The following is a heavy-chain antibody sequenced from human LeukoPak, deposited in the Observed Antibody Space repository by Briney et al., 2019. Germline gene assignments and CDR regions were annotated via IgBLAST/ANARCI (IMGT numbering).Heavy chain of an antibody. V-gene: IGHV3-74*01. J-gene: IGHJ4*02. CDR3: ARPAVAGLRAGGYDY. CDR2: ISSDGSII. Sequence: GDSLRLSCAASGFSFSSYWMHWVRQAPGKGLVWVSRISSDGSIINYADSVKGRFTISRDNAKNTLYLQMNSLRVEDTAVYYCARPAVAGLRAGGYDYWGQGTLVTVSS. CDR1: GFSFSSYW. D-gene: IGHD6-19*01.